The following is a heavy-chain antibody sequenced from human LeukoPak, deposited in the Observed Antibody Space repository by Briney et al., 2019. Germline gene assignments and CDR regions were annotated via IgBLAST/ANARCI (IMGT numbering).Heavy chain of an antibody. CDR2: IFYSGST. CDR1: GGSIRSYY. V-gene: IGHV4-59*01. J-gene: IGHJ4*02. D-gene: IGHD3-10*01. CDR3: ARVASGEGSGTWIDY. Sequence: ASETLSLTCTVSGGSIRSYYWSWIRQPPGKGLEWIGYIFYSGSTNYNPSLKSRVTISVDMSKNHFSLKLSSVTAADTAVYYCARVASGEGSGTWIDYWGQGTLVTVSS.